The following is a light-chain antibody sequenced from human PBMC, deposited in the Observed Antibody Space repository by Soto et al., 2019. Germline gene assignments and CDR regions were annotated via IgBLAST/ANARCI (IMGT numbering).Light chain of an antibody. V-gene: IGLV1-51*01. J-gene: IGLJ3*02. CDR3: GTWDSRLRANV. CDR1: RSNIGDHF. Sequence: QSVLTQPPSVSAAPGQKVTISCSGSRSNIGDHFVSWYQQLPGTAPRLLVYDSDKRPSGIPDRFSGSKSNTSATLAITGLQTGDEADYYCGTWDSRLRANVFRGGTKLTVL. CDR2: DSD.